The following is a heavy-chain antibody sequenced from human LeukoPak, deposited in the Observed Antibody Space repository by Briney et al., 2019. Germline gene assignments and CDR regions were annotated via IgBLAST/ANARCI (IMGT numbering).Heavy chain of an antibody. V-gene: IGHV1-18*01. CDR1: GYTFTSYG. CDR3: ASNWNYDPYDAFDI. CDR2: ISAYNGNT. Sequence: ASVKVSCKASGYTFTSYGISWVRQAPGQGLEWMGWISAYNGNTNYAQKLQGRVTMTTDTSTSTAYMKLRSLRSDDTAVYYCASNWNYDPYDAFDIWGQGTMVTVSS. D-gene: IGHD1-7*01. J-gene: IGHJ3*02.